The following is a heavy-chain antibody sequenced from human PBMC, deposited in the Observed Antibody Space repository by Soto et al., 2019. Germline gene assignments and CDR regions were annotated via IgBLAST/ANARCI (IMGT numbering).Heavy chain of an antibody. D-gene: IGHD2-21*02. Sequence: QAQLVESGGGVVQPGTSLRLSCEVSGLIFSRHARHWVRQAPGKGLEEVAVISYDGSSQSYADSVKGRFTISRDNSKNTLYLQMNTLRVEDTAIYFCVREGMRLTLDYWGQGTLVNVSS. J-gene: IGHJ4*02. CDR1: GLIFSRHA. CDR2: ISYDGSSQ. V-gene: IGHV3-33*01. CDR3: VREGMRLTLDY.